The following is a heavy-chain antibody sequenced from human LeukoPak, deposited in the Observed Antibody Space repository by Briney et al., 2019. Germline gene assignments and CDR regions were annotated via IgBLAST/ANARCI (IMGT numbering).Heavy chain of an antibody. V-gene: IGHV1-46*01. D-gene: IGHD3-10*01. Sequence: ALVKVSCKASGYTFTSYYMHWVRQAPGQGLEWMGIINPSGGSTSYAQKFQGRVTMTRDTSTSTVYMELSSLRSEDTAVYYCARGMVRGVIIKPYYYYGMDVWGKGTTVTVSS. CDR1: GYTFTSYY. CDR2: INPSGGST. CDR3: ARGMVRGVIIKPYYYYGMDV. J-gene: IGHJ6*04.